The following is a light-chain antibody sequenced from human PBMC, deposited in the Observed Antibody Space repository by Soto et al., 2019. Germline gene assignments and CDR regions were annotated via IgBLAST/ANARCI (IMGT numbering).Light chain of an antibody. V-gene: IGKV1-33*01. CDR2: DAF. J-gene: IGKJ5*01. CDR1: QDISNY. Sequence: DIQMTQSPSSLSASVGDRVTITCESSQDISNYLNWYQQKPGKAPKLLIFDAFSLETGVPSRFSGSGAGTDFTFTISSLQPEDITTYYCQQDEYPPITFGQGTRLEIK. CDR3: QQDEYPPIT.